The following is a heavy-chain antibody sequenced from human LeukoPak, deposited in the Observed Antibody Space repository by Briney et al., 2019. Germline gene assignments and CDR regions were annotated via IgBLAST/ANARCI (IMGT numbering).Heavy chain of an antibody. CDR3: ARDPGKAWSGGDY. D-gene: IGHD3-3*01. V-gene: IGHV3-30*03. J-gene: IGHJ4*02. CDR1: GRTLSSYG. CDR2: ILYDGSRQ. Sequence: PGKSLTLSCAPSGRTLSSYGMHWVRHAPGEGLEWVAFILYDGSRQNYAHTVKGRVTISRDTPTSTLYLQTNTLRPEDTAVYFCARDPGKAWSGGDYGGQGTRVTVSS.